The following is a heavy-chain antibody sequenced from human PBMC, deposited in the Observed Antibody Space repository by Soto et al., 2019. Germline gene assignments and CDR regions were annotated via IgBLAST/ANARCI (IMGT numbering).Heavy chain of an antibody. V-gene: IGHV4-59*08. CDR3: ASRVRIDAFDI. Sequence: PSETLSLTCTVSSGSISRYYRTWIRQPPGKGLEWIGYISYSGSTNYNPSLKSRVTISADTSKNQFSLKLSSVTAADTAVYYCASRVRIDAFDIWGQGTMVTVSS. CDR2: ISYSGST. J-gene: IGHJ3*02. CDR1: SGSISRYY. D-gene: IGHD1-1*01.